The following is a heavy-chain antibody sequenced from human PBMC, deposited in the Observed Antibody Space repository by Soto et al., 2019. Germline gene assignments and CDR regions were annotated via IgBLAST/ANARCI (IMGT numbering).Heavy chain of an antibody. V-gene: IGHV3-7*01. CDR1: GFPFSSYW. J-gene: IGHJ1*01. CDR3: AREYFGELL. Sequence: GGSLRLSCAASGFPFSSYWMHWVRQTPGKGLVWVANINQDGSAKYYVDSVKGRFTISRDNAKNSLYLQMNSLRAEDTAVYYCAREYFGELLGGQGTLVTVSS. D-gene: IGHD3-10*01. CDR2: INQDGSAK.